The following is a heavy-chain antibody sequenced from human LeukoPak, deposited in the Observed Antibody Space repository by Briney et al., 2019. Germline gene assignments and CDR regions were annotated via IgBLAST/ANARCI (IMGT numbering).Heavy chain of an antibody. Sequence: GGSLRLSCAASGFTFSNHNMDWFRQAPGKGLEWISYISGRGEAIFYADSVQGRFTISRDNAKNSIYLQMNGLTAEDTAVYYCARTYGSGSLDYGGQGTLVTVSS. CDR1: GFTFSNHN. J-gene: IGHJ4*02. CDR3: ARTYGSGSLDY. CDR2: ISGRGEAI. D-gene: IGHD2-15*01. V-gene: IGHV3-48*01.